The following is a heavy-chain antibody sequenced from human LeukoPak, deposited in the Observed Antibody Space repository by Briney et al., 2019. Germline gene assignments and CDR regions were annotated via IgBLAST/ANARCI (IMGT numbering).Heavy chain of an antibody. J-gene: IGHJ6*03. CDR3: AKVMKGSERLTMVRGVIIKTAGLYYMDV. CDR2: ISSSSSYI. Sequence: GGSLRLSCAASGSTFSSYSMNWVRQAPGKGLEWVSSISSSSSYIYYADSVKGRFTISRDNAKNSLYLQMNSLRAEDTAVYYCAKVMKGSERLTMVRGVIIKTAGLYYMDVWGKGTTVTVSS. V-gene: IGHV3-21*04. CDR1: GSTFSSYS. D-gene: IGHD3-10*01.